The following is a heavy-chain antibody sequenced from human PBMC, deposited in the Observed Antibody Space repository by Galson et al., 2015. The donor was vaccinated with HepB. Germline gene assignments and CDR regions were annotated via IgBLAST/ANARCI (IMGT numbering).Heavy chain of an antibody. CDR1: GFTFRSHG. J-gene: IGHJ4*02. D-gene: IGHD5-18*01. V-gene: IGHV3-30*03. CDR2: ISYHGENK. Sequence: SLRLSCAASGFTFRSHGMHWVRQAPGKGLEWVAMISYHGENKYYADSVRGRFTISRDNSKNMLYLQMNSLGVEDTAIYYCARPQFVDVAMVTYHNFEYWGRGPWSLSPQ. CDR3: ARPQFVDVAMVTYHNFEY.